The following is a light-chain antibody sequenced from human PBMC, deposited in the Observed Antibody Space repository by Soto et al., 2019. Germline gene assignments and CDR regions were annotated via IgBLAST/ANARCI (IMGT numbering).Light chain of an antibody. J-gene: IGLJ3*02. V-gene: IGLV2-14*03. Sequence: QSALTQPASVSGSAGQSITISCSGTMRDVGAYNLVSWYQQHPGTAPKLIIYDVRNRPSGISSRFSGSRSGNTASLTISGLQSEDEGDYYCSAYTARSTLVFGGGTKLTVL. CDR1: MRDVGAYNL. CDR2: DVR. CDR3: SAYTARSTLV.